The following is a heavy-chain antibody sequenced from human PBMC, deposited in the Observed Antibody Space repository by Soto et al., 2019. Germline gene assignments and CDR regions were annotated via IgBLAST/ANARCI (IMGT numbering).Heavy chain of an antibody. CDR3: ARQASGYYYGWFDP. Sequence: QLLLQESGPGLVKPSETLSLTCPVPGGSILDSTYSWAWIRQSPGKGLGWIGTIFYSGGTFYTPSLKSRVTMSVDTSNNQFSLKLSSVTAADTAVYYCARQASGYYYGWFDPWGQGTLVTVSS. J-gene: IGHJ5*02. V-gene: IGHV4-39*01. D-gene: IGHD3-22*01. CDR2: IFYSGGT. CDR1: GGSILDSTYS.